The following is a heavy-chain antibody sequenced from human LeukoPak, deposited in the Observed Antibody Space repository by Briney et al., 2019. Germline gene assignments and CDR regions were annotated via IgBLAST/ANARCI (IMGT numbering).Heavy chain of an antibody. CDR1: GYTFTSYY. CDR3: ARASGLPFTMTLDY. V-gene: IGHV1-46*01. J-gene: IGHJ4*02. CDR2: INPSGGSI. D-gene: IGHD3-22*01. Sequence: ASVKVSCKASGYTFTSYYMHWVRRPPGQGLEWMGIINPSGGSISYAQKFQGRVTMTRDTSTSTVYMELSSLRSEDTAVYYCARASGLPFTMTLDYWGQGTLVTVSS.